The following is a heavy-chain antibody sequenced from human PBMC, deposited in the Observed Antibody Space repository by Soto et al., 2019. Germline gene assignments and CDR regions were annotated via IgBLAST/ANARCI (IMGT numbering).Heavy chain of an antibody. Sequence: PSETLSLTCTVSGGSISSGGYYWSWIRQHPGKGLEWIGYIYYSGSTYYNPSLKSRVTISVDTSKNQFSLKLSSVTAADTAVYYCARDRGVGQLTDAFDIWGQGTMVTVSS. CDR3: ARDRGVGQLTDAFDI. CDR1: GGSISSGGYY. V-gene: IGHV4-31*03. CDR2: IYYSGST. D-gene: IGHD3-10*01. J-gene: IGHJ3*02.